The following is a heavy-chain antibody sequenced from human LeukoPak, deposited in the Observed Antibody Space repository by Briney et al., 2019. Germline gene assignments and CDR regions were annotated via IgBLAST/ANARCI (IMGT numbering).Heavy chain of an antibody. CDR3: AKIVVPAAIWVDYYYGMDV. Sequence: GGSLRPSCAASGFTFSSYAMSWVRQAPGKGLEWVSAISGSGGSTYYADSVKGRFTISRDNSKNTLYLQMNSLRAEDTAVYYCAKIVVPAAIWVDYYYGMDVWGQGTTVTVSS. V-gene: IGHV3-23*01. CDR1: GFTFSSYA. CDR2: ISGSGGST. D-gene: IGHD2-2*01. J-gene: IGHJ6*02.